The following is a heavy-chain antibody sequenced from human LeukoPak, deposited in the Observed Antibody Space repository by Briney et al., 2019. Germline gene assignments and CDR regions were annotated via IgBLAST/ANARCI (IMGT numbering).Heavy chain of an antibody. CDR3: ARDGRDAAYYYYMDV. V-gene: IGHV1-2*02. D-gene: IGHD2-15*01. CDR2: INPNSGGT. CDR1: GYTFTGYY. J-gene: IGHJ6*03. Sequence: ASVKVSCKASGYTFTGYYMHWVRQATGQGLEWTGWINPNSGGTNYAQKFQGRVTMTRDTSISTAYMELSRLRSDDTAVYYCARDGRDAAYYYYMDVWGKGTTVTVSS.